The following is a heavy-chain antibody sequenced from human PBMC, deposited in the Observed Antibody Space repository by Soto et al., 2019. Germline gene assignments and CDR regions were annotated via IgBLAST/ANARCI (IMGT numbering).Heavy chain of an antibody. Sequence: ASVKVSYKASGYTFTSYTISWVRQAPGQGLEWMGWISAYNGNTNYAQKLQGRVTMTTDTSTSTGYMELSSLRSEDTAVYYCARGVGGLRLGELSLYGSFNYWG. D-gene: IGHD3-16*02. V-gene: IGHV1-18*01. CDR3: ARGVGGLRLGELSLYGSFNY. CDR2: ISAYNGNT. CDR1: GYTFTSYT. J-gene: IGHJ4*01.